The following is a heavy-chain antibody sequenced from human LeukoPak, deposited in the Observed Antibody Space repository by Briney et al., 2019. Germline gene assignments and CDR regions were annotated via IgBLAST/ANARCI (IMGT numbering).Heavy chain of an antibody. V-gene: IGHV4-59*01. D-gene: IGHD6-13*01. Sequence: SETLSLTCTVSGGSISNYYWSWIRQPPGKGLEWIGYIYYSGTTNYNPSLRSRLTISVDTSKNQFSLKLTSVTAADTAVYYCARSYSTSWYFDYWGHGTLVNGSS. J-gene: IGHJ4*01. CDR2: IYYSGTT. CDR3: ARSYSTSWYFDY. CDR1: GGSISNYY.